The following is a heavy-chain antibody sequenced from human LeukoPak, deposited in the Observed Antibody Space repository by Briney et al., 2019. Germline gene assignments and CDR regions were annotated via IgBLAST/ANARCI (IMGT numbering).Heavy chain of an antibody. Sequence: ASVKVSGKASGGTFSSYAISWVRQAPGQGLEWMGGIIPIFGTANYAQKFQGRVTITADESTSTAYMELSSLRSEDTAVYYCARDLYCSSTSCYPEDPYYYYGMDVWGRGTTVTVSS. CDR1: GGTFSSYA. CDR3: ARDLYCSSTSCYPEDPYYYYGMDV. V-gene: IGHV1-69*13. CDR2: IIPIFGTA. D-gene: IGHD2-2*01. J-gene: IGHJ6*02.